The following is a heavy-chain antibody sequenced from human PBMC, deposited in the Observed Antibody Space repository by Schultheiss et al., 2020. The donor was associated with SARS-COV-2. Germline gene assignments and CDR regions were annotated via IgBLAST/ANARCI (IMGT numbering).Heavy chain of an antibody. V-gene: IGHV3-48*03. CDR3: ASSYGSGSPVY. D-gene: IGHD3-10*01. J-gene: IGHJ4*02. CDR2: ISSSGSTI. CDR1: GFTFSSYE. Sequence: GGSLRLSCAASGFTFSSYEMNWVRQAPGKGLEWVSYISSSGSTIYYADSVKGRFTISRDNAKNSLYLQMNSLRAEDTAVYYCASSYGSGSPVYWGQGTLVTVSS.